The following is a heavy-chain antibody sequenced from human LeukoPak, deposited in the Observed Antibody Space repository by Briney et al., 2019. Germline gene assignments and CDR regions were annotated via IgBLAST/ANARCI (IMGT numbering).Heavy chain of an antibody. D-gene: IGHD2-2*01. CDR1: GFTFSSYW. J-gene: IGHJ4*02. Sequence: PGGSLRLSCAASGFTFSSYWMSWVRQAPGKGLEWVANIKEDGSEKYYVDSVEGRFTVSRDNAKNSLYLQMNSLRAEDTAVYFCARDEIAMPHRKDYWGQGTLVTVSS. V-gene: IGHV3-7*04. CDR3: ARDEIAMPHRKDY. CDR2: IKEDGSEK.